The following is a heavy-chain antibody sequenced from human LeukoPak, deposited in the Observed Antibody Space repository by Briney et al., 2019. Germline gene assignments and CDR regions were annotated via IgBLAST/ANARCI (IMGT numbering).Heavy chain of an antibody. D-gene: IGHD2-15*01. J-gene: IGHJ5*02. CDR2: MKIEGSEE. Sequence: PGGSRRLSCVASGFTFSSYWMSWVRQAPGKGLEWVANMKIEGSEEYYVDSVKGRFTISRDNAKNSLYLQMNSLRVDDTAVYYCTRWARYCSSGSCYSWFDPWGQGTLVTVSS. V-gene: IGHV3-7*01. CDR3: TRWARYCSSGSCYSWFDP. CDR1: GFTFSSYW.